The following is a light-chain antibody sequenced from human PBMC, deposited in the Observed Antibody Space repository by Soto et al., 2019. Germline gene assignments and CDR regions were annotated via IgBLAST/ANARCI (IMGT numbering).Light chain of an antibody. Sequence: DIQMTQSPSSLSASVGDRVTITCRASQSISSYLNWYQQKPGKAPKLLIYAASSLQSGVPSRFSGSRSGTDFTLTISSLQPEDFATYYCQQTYTTPGTFGQGTKVEIK. J-gene: IGKJ1*01. CDR3: QQTYTTPGT. CDR1: QSISSY. V-gene: IGKV1-39*01. CDR2: AAS.